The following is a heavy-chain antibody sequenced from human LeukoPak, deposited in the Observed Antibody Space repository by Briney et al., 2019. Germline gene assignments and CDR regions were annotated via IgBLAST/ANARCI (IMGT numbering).Heavy chain of an antibody. V-gene: IGHV1-8*01. CDR1: GYTFTSYD. CDR3: ARRHGRCSDGSCYYPDY. CDR2: MNPNSGNT. Sequence: GASVKVSCKASGYTFTSYDINGVRQATGQGLECMGWMNPNSGNTGYAQKFQGRVTMTRNSSITTAYMELSSLRSEDTAVYYCARRHGRCSDGSCYYPDYWGQGTLVTVSS. J-gene: IGHJ4*02. D-gene: IGHD2-15*01.